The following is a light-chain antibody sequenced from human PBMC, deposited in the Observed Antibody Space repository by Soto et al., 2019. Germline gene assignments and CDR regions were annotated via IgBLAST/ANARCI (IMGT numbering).Light chain of an antibody. CDR3: QQYETFSGT. J-gene: IGKJ1*01. CDR1: QTIGTW. V-gene: IGKV1-5*03. CDR2: KAS. Sequence: DIQMTQSPSTLSASFGDTVTITCRASQTIGTWLAWYQQKPAKAPKLLIFKASTLESGVPSRFSGSGSGTEFTLTISSLQADDFATYYCQQYETFSGTFGPGTKVDIK.